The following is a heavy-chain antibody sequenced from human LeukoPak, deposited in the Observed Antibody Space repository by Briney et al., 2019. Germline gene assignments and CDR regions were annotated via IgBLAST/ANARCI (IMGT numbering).Heavy chain of an antibody. Sequence: EASVKVSCKASGGTFSRYAISWVRQAPGQGLEWMGGITPIFGIPNYAQKFQGRVTITADESTSTAYMELSSLRFEDTAVYYCAGDSEHYYGLGNYYKYYYYMDVWGKGTTVTISS. V-gene: IGHV1-69*13. CDR2: ITPIFGIP. CDR3: AGDSEHYYGLGNYYKYYYYMDV. J-gene: IGHJ6*03. CDR1: GGTFSRYA. D-gene: IGHD3-10*01.